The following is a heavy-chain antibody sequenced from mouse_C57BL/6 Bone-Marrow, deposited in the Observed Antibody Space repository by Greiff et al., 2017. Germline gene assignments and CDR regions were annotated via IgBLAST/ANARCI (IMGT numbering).Heavy chain of an antibody. CDR1: GFTFSNYW. J-gene: IGHJ3*01. D-gene: IGHD2-4*01. Sequence: EVKLMESGGGLVQPGGSMKLSCVASGFTFSNYWMNWVRQSPEKGLEWVAQIRWKTDNYATHYAESVKGRFTISRDDSKSSVYLQMNNLRAEDTGIYHCTRLRRGAWFAYWGQGTVVTVSA. CDR2: IRWKTDNYAT. CDR3: TRLRRGAWFAY. V-gene: IGHV6-3*01.